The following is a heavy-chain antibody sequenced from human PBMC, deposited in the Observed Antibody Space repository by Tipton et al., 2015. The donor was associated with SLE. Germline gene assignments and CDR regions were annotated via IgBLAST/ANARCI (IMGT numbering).Heavy chain of an antibody. V-gene: IGHV4-39*07. Sequence: TLSLTCTVSGGSISSSSYYWGWIRQPPGKGLEWIGSIYYSGSTYYNPSLKGRATMSVDTSKNQFSLKLSSVTAADTAVYYCARSIDYSSSWTDAFDIWGQGTMVTVSS. J-gene: IGHJ3*02. CDR3: ARSIDYSSSWTDAFDI. D-gene: IGHD6-13*01. CDR1: GGSISSSSYY. CDR2: IYYSGST.